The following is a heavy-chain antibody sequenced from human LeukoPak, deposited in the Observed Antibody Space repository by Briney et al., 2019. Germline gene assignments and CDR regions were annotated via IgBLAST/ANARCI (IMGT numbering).Heavy chain of an antibody. J-gene: IGHJ4*02. D-gene: IGHD3-9*01. CDR2: IYYSGST. CDR1: CGSIRSYY. V-gene: IGHV4-59*08. Sequence: PSETLSLTCTDSCGSIRSYYWSWIRQHPGKGLEWIEYIYYSGSTNYNPSLKSRVTISVDTSKNQFSLKLSSVTAADTAVYYSQKPAYDILTGYPFDYWGQGTLVTVSS. CDR3: QKPAYDILTGYPFDY.